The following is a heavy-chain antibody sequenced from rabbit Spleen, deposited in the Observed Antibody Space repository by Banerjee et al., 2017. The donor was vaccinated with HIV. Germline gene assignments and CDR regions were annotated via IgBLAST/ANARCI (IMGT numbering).Heavy chain of an antibody. CDR1: GIDFSNNYY. V-gene: IGHV1S45*01. CDR3: ARDTGSSFSSYGMDL. CDR2: IYTSSGST. Sequence: QEQLTESGGDLVKPGASLTLTCKASGIDFSNNYYMCWVRQAPGKGLEWIACIYTSSGSTWYASWAKGRFTCSKTSSTTVTLQMTSLTVADTATYFCARDTGSSFSSYGMDLWAQGPSSPS. J-gene: IGHJ6*01. D-gene: IGHD8-1*01.